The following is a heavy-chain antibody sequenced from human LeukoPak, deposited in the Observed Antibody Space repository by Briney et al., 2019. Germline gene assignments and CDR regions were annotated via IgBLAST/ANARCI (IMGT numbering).Heavy chain of an antibody. CDR1: GYTFTSYG. Sequence: ASVKVSCKASGYTFTSYGISWVRQAPGQGLEWMGWISAYNGNTNYAQKLQGRVTMTTDTSTSTAYMELRSLRSDDTAVYYCAREIRVRGVPDAFDIWGQGTMVTVSS. CDR2: ISAYNGNT. D-gene: IGHD3-10*01. CDR3: AREIRVRGVPDAFDI. V-gene: IGHV1-18*01. J-gene: IGHJ3*02.